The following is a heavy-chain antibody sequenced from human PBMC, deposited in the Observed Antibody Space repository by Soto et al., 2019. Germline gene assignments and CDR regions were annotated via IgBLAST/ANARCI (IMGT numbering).Heavy chain of an antibody. D-gene: IGHD5-12*01. J-gene: IGHJ5*02. CDR2: ISAYNGNT. Sequence: ASVKVSCKASGYTCTSYGSSWGRQAPGQGLEWMGWISAYNGNTNYAQKLQGRVTMTTDTSTSTAYMELSSLRSEDTAVYYCARGYNFPXDPWGQGTLVTVSS. V-gene: IGHV1-18*01. CDR1: GYTCTSYG. CDR3: ARGYNFPXDP.